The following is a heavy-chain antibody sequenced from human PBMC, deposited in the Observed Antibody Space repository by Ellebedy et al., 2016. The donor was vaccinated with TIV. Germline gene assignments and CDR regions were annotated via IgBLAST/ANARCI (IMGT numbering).Heavy chain of an antibody. Sequence: GGSLRLSXAASGFTFSSHWMSWVRQAPGKGLEWVANIKLDGSDKYYVDSVKGRFTISRDNAENSLYLQMNSLRAEDTAVYYCVRGGGSFDHWGQGTLVTVSS. J-gene: IGHJ4*02. CDR2: IKLDGSDK. CDR3: VRGGGSFDH. D-gene: IGHD1-26*01. CDR1: GFTFSSHW. V-gene: IGHV3-7*03.